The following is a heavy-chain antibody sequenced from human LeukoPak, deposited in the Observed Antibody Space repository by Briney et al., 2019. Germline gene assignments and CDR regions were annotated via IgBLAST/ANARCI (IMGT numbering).Heavy chain of an antibody. CDR3: ARHRGTAPLDY. V-gene: IGHV4-4*09. J-gene: IGHJ4*02. CDR1: GGSINSYY. D-gene: IGHD5-18*01. CDR2: IYTGGGT. Sequence: SETLSLTCTVSGGSINSYYWSWIRQPPGKGLEWIGYIYTGGGTNYNPSLESRVTILRDMSKNQFSLNLSSVTAADTAVYYCARHRGTAPLDYWGQGTLVTVSS.